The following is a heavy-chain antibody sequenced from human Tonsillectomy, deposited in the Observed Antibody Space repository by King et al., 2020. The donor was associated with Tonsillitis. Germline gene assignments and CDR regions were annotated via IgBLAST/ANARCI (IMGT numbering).Heavy chain of an antibody. V-gene: IGHV1-69*06. Sequence: QLVQSGAEVKKPGSSVKVSCQASGDTFSSYGLSWVRQAPGQGLEWMGGIIPISGTTNYAQKFQGRVTITADKSTSTASLELSSLRSEDTAVYFCAGGYFESSGSYYYYYYYYMDVWGKGTTVTVSS. CDR3: AGGYFESSGSYYYYYYYYMDV. CDR2: IIPISGTT. D-gene: IGHD3-22*01. J-gene: IGHJ6*03. CDR1: GDTFSSYG.